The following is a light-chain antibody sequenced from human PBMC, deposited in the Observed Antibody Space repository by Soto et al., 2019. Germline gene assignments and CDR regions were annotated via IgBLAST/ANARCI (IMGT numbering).Light chain of an antibody. CDR2: GAS. CDR3: QQYGSSST. V-gene: IGKV3-20*01. J-gene: IGKJ3*01. Sequence: EIVLTQSPGTLSLSPGERATLSCRASQSVSSSYLAWYQQKPGQAPRLLIYGASSRATGIPDRFSGSGSGTDFTLTISRLEPEDFAVYYCQQYGSSSTVGPGTKVDSK. CDR1: QSVSSSY.